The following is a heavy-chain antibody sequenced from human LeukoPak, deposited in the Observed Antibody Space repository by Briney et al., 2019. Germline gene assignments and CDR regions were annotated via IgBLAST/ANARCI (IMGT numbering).Heavy chain of an antibody. V-gene: IGHV3-21*01. D-gene: IGHD6-13*01. Sequence: GSLRLSCAASGFTFSSYSMNWVRQAPGKGLEWVSSISSSSYIYYADSVKGRFTISRDNAKNSLYLQMNSLRAEDTAVYYCARATGYSSSGGYWGQGTLVTVSS. CDR2: ISSSSYI. CDR3: ARATGYSSSGGY. J-gene: IGHJ4*02. CDR1: GFTFSSYS.